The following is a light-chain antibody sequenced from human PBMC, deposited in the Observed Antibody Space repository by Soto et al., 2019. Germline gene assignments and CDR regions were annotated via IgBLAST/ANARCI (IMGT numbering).Light chain of an antibody. CDR3: QQYNTYSRT. V-gene: IGKV1-5*03. J-gene: IGKJ1*01. CDR2: KAS. Sequence: DIQMTQSPSTLSASVGDRVTISCRASQTISSWLAWYQQKPGKAPNLLIYKASTLQSGVPSRFSGSGSGTEFTLTISSLQPDDFATYYCQQYNTYSRTFGKGTKVEIE. CDR1: QTISSW.